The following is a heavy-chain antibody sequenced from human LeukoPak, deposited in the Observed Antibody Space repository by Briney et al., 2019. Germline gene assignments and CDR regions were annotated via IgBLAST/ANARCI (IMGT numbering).Heavy chain of an antibody. Sequence: GGSLRLSCAASGFTFSTYAMYWVRQAPGKGLEWVAIVSYDGSIEYYADSVKGRFTISRDNSKNTLYLQMKSLRAEDTAVYYCARGLLGGGLDYWGQGTLVTVSS. J-gene: IGHJ4*02. D-gene: IGHD3-16*01. CDR2: VSYDGSIE. CDR3: ARGLLGGGLDY. V-gene: IGHV3-30-3*01. CDR1: GFTFSTYA.